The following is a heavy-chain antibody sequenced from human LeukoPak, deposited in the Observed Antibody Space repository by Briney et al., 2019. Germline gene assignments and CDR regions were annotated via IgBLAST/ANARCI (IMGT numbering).Heavy chain of an antibody. V-gene: IGHV3-23*01. J-gene: IGHJ4*02. Sequence: PGGSPRLSCAASGFTFSSYTMSWVRQAPGKGLAWVSGIDSSGTKTTYADSVKGRFTISRDNPRNTLYLQMNSLRAEDTAVYYCAKDETGFLNYFHYWGQEALVTVSS. CDR2: IDSSGTKT. CDR1: GFTFSSYT. CDR3: AKDETGFLNYFHY. D-gene: IGHD3-3*01.